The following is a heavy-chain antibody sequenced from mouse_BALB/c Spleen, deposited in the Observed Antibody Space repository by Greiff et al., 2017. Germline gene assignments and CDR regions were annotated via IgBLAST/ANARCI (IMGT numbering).Heavy chain of an antibody. D-gene: IGHD2-4*01. CDR2: INPSTGYT. CDR3: ARFDDYDGFAY. CDR1: GYTFTSYW. J-gene: IGHJ3*01. Sequence: VQLQQSGAELAKPGASVKMSCKASGYTFTSYWMHWVKQRPGQGLEWIGYINPSTGYTEYNQKFKDKATLTADKSSSTAYMQLSSLTSEDSAVYYCARFDDYDGFAYWGQGTLVTVSA. V-gene: IGHV1-7*01.